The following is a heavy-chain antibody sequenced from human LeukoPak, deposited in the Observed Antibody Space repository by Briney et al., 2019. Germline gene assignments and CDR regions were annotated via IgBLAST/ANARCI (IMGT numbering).Heavy chain of an antibody. D-gene: IGHD1-26*01. V-gene: IGHV3-43D*03. CDR3: AKEGALGSYYYWFDP. CDR2: ISWDGGST. J-gene: IGHJ5*02. CDR1: GFTFDDYA. Sequence: GGSLRLSCAASGFTFDDYAMHWVRQAPGKGLEWVSLISWDGGSTYYADSVKGRFTISRDNSKNFLYLQMNSLRAEDTALYYCAKEGALGSYYYWFDPWGQGTLVTVSS.